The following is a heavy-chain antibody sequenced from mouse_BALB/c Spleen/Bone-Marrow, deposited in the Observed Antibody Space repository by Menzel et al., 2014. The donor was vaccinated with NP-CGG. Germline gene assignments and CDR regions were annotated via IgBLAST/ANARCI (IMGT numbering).Heavy chain of an antibody. CDR1: GFNIKDTY. V-gene: IGHV14-3*02. CDR2: IDPANGNT. CDR3: ASATTATYYAMDY. J-gene: IGHJ4*01. Sequence: EVQLQQSAAELVKPGASVKLSCTASGFNIKDTYMHWVKQRPEQGLEWIGRIDPANGNTKYDPKFQGKATITTDTSSNTAYLQVSSLTSEDTAVYCCASATTATYYAMDYWGQGTSVTVSS. D-gene: IGHD1-2*01.